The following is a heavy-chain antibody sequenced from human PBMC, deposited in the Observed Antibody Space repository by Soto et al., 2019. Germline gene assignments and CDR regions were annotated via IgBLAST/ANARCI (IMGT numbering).Heavy chain of an antibody. CDR3: GRGGSDSPMAPGY. CDR2: INPDGSAT. Sequence: PGGSLRLSCAASGFTFSSYWMHWVRQAPGKGLVWVSRINPDGSATNCADSVKGRFTISRDNAKNTLYLQMNSLRAEDTAVFYCGRGGSDSPMAPGYWGQGTLVTVSS. CDR1: GFTFSSYW. D-gene: IGHD5-18*01. V-gene: IGHV3-74*01. J-gene: IGHJ4*02.